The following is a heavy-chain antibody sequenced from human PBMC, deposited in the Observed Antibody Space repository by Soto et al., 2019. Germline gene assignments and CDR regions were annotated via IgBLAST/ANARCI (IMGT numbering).Heavy chain of an antibody. Sequence: GESLKISCKGSGYSFTSYWIGWVRQMPGKGLEWMGIIYPGDSDTRYSPSFQGQVTISADKSISTAYLQWSSLKASDTAMYYCASQQVSAASSGRYYYHGMEVWGQGNTVTVSS. CDR3: ASQQVSAASSGRYYYHGMEV. D-gene: IGHD6-19*01. CDR2: IYPGDSDT. CDR1: GYSFTSYW. V-gene: IGHV5-51*01. J-gene: IGHJ6*02.